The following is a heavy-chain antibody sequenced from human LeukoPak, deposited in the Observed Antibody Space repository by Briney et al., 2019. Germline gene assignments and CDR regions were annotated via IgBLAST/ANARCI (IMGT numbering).Heavy chain of an antibody. J-gene: IGHJ6*03. Sequence: ASVKVSCKASGGTFSSYGISWVRQAPGQGLEWMGWISAYNGNTNYAQKLQGRVTMTTDTSTSTAYMELRSLRSDDTAVYYCARASYYDSSGYYYYYYYMDVWGKGTTVTVSS. CDR2: ISAYNGNT. CDR3: ARASYYDSSGYYYYYYYMDV. V-gene: IGHV1-18*01. D-gene: IGHD3-22*01. CDR1: GGTFSSYG.